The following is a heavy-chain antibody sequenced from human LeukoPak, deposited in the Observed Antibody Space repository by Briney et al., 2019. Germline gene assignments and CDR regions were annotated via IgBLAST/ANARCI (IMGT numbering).Heavy chain of an antibody. D-gene: IGHD6-13*01. CDR2: ISAYNVNT. CDR1: GYTFTSYG. CDR3: ARVDSGSWNSPYYFDY. J-gene: IGHJ4*02. Sequence: ASVKVSCKASGYTFTSYGISWVRQAPGQGLEWMGWISAYNVNTNYAQKLQGRVTMTTDTSTGTAYMELRSLRSDDTAVYYCARVDSGSWNSPYYFDYWGQGTLVTVSS. V-gene: IGHV1-18*01.